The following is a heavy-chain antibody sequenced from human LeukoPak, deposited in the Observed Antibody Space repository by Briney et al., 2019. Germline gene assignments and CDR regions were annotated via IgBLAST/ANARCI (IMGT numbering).Heavy chain of an antibody. Sequence: KPGGSLRLSCAASGFTFSSHSMNWVRQAPGKGLEWVSSISSSSSYIKYADSVKGWFTISRDNAKNSMYLQMNSLRAEDTAVYYCAREWSAVAGTYYYYYGMDVWGQGTTVTVSS. D-gene: IGHD6-19*01. J-gene: IGHJ6*02. CDR1: GFTFSSHS. CDR2: ISSSSSYI. CDR3: AREWSAVAGTYYYYYGMDV. V-gene: IGHV3-21*01.